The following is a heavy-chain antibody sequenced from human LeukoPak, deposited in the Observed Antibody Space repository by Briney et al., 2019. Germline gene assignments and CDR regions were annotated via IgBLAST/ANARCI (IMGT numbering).Heavy chain of an antibody. V-gene: IGHV3-7*01. D-gene: IGHD3-22*01. Sequence: GGSLRLSCAASGFTFSSYWMSWVRQAPGKGLEWVANIKQDGSEKYYVDSVKGRFTISRDNAKNSLYLQMNSLRAEDTAVYYCAREAPDSSGYHWADYRYNWFDPWGQGTLVTVSS. CDR1: GFTFSSYW. J-gene: IGHJ5*02. CDR3: AREAPDSSGYHWADYRYNWFDP. CDR2: IKQDGSEK.